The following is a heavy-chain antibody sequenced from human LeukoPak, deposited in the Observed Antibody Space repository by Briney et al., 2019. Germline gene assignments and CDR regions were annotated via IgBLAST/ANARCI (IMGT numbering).Heavy chain of an antibody. V-gene: IGHV3-7*01. CDR1: GFRFRNYW. CDR3: VRELVVGPAEYFQS. Sequence: PGESLRLPCVASGFRFRNYWMAWIRHAPGRGLEWVANINEDGNEQYYLDSVRGRFIISRDNARNSLFLQMTSLRGEDTGVYYCVRELVVGPAEYFQSWGQGTLVAVSS. CDR2: INEDGNEQ. J-gene: IGHJ1*01. D-gene: IGHD1-26*01.